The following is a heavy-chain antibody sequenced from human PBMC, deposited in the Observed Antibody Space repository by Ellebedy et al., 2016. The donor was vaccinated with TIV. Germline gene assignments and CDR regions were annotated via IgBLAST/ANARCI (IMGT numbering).Heavy chain of an antibody. J-gene: IGHJ4*02. CDR3: ARDGTETVVTPRAFDY. CDR1: GFTFSSYA. Sequence: GESLKISXAASGFTFSSYAMHWVRQAPGKGLEWVAVISYDGSNKYYADSVKGRFTISRDNSKNTLYLQMNSLRAEDTAVYYCARDGTETVVTPRAFDYWGQGTLVTVSS. D-gene: IGHD4-23*01. CDR2: ISYDGSNK. V-gene: IGHV3-30-3*01.